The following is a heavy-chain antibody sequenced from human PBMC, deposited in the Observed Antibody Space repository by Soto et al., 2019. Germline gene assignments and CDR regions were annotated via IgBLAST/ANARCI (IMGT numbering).Heavy chain of an antibody. CDR2: IIPIFGTA. CDR3: ARISIGYWQLVPYYYYDMDV. J-gene: IGHJ6*02. CDR1: GGTFSSYA. Sequence: QVQLVQSGAEVKKPGSSVKVSCKASGGTFSSYAISWVRQAPGQGLEWMGGIIPIFGTANYAQKFQGRVTITADESTSTAYRELSSLRSEDTAVYYCARISIGYWQLVPYYYYDMDVWGQGTTVTVSS. V-gene: IGHV1-69*01. D-gene: IGHD6-6*01.